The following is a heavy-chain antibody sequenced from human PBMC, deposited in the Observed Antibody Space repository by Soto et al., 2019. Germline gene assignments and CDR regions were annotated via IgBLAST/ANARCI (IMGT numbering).Heavy chain of an antibody. CDR3: ARGRQGSWSLFDY. D-gene: IGHD6-13*01. J-gene: IGHJ4*02. CDR2: INHSGST. Sequence: PSETLSLTCAVYGGSFSGYYWSWIRQPPGKGLEWIGEINHSGSTNYNPSLKSRVTISVDTSKNQFSLKLSSVTAADTAVYYCARGRQGSWSLFDYWGQGTLVTVSS. CDR1: GGSFSGYY. V-gene: IGHV4-34*01.